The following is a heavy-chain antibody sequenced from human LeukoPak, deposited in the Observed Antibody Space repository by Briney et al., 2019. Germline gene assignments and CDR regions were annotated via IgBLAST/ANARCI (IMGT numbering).Heavy chain of an antibody. CDR2: ISYDGSNK. V-gene: IGHV3-30*18. Sequence: GSLRLSCAASGFTFSSYGMHWVRQAPGKGLEWVAVISYDGSNKYYADSVKGRFTISRDNSKNTLYLQMNSLRAEDTAVYYCAKNKGYFDYWGQGTLVTVSS. J-gene: IGHJ4*02. CDR3: AKNKGYFDY. CDR1: GFTFSSYG.